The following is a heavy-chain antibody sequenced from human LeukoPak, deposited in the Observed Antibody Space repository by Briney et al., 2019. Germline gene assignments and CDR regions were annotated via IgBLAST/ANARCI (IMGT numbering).Heavy chain of an antibody. Sequence: SETLSLTCAVYGGSFSGYYWSWIRQPPGKGLEWIGEINHSGSTNYNPSLKSRVTISVDRSKNQFSLKLSSVTAADTAVYYCARVRGGADAFDIWGQGTMVTVSS. CDR1: GGSFSGYY. CDR3: ARVRGGADAFDI. D-gene: IGHD4-23*01. V-gene: IGHV4-34*01. J-gene: IGHJ3*02. CDR2: INHSGST.